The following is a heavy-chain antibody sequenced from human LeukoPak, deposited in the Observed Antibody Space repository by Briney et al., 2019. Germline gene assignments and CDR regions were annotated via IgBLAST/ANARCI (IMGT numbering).Heavy chain of an antibody. CDR3: ARDYCRTTSCLES. CDR2: IWPDGSNK. Sequence: GGSLRLSCAASGFTFNSYGMFWIRQAPGKGLEWVAFIWPDGSNKLYGDSVKGRFTISRDNSKNTVYLQMNSLRAEDTAVYYCARDYCRTTSCLESWGQGTLVTVSS. CDR1: GFTFNSYG. V-gene: IGHV3-33*01. D-gene: IGHD2-2*01. J-gene: IGHJ4*02.